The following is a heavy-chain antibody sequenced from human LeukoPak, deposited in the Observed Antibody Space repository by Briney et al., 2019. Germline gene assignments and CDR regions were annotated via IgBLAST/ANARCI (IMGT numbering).Heavy chain of an antibody. CDR2: ISSSSSNI. J-gene: IGHJ4*02. V-gene: IGHV3-21*01. CDR3: ARGKVAFAF. D-gene: IGHD3-16*01. CDR1: GFTFSSYS. Sequence: GGSLRLSCAASGFTFSSYSMNWVRQAPGKGLEWVSSISSSSSNIYYADSVKGRFTISRDNAKNSLYLQMNSLRVEDTAVYYCARGKVAFAFWGQGTLVTVSS.